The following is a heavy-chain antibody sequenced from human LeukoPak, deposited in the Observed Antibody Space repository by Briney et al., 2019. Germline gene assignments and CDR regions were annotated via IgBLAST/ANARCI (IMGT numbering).Heavy chain of an antibody. CDR2: IYYSGSA. J-gene: IGHJ4*02. Sequence: SETLSLTCTVSGGSISSYYWSWIRKPPGQGRERMGYIYYSGSANSNPSLKSRVPISVDTSKNQISLKLTFVTAADTAFYFCARENVVAQGTFDYWGQGALVTVSS. D-gene: IGHD2-21*01. V-gene: IGHV4-59*12. CDR3: ARENVVAQGTFDY. CDR1: GGSISSYY.